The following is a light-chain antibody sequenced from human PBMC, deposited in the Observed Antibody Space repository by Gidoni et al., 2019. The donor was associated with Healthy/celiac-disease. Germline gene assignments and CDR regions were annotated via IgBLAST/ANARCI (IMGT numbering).Light chain of an antibody. CDR1: RATIGSNT. CDR3: AAWDDSLSYV. V-gene: IGLV1-44*01. Sequence: QSVLTQPPSASRTPGQRVTSSCSGSRATIGSNTVNWYQQLQGTAAKILIYSNNQRPSGVPERFSGAKSGTSASLAISGLQSEDEADYYCAAWDDSLSYVFGSGTKVTVL. J-gene: IGLJ1*01. CDR2: SNN.